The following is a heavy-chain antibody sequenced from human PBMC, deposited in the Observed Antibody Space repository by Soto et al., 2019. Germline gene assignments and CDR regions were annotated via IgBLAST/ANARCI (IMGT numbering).Heavy chain of an antibody. J-gene: IGHJ6*02. CDR2: IYYSGST. D-gene: IGHD2-21*02. V-gene: IGHV4-39*07. CDR3: ARDLWGYCGTDCYPLDV. CDR1: GGSISSSSYY. Sequence: SETLSLTCTVSGGSISSSSYYWGWIRQPPGKGLEWIGSIYYSGSTYHNPPLKSRVTISKDTSKNQFSLKLSSVTAADTAVYYCARDLWGYCGTDCYPLDVWGQGTTVTVSS.